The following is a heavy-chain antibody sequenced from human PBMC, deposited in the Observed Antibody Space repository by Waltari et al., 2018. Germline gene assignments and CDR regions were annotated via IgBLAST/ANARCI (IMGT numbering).Heavy chain of an antibody. CDR2: INHSGST. J-gene: IGHJ4*02. CDR1: GGSLSGYS. D-gene: IGHD4-17*01. CDR3: ARNDYRGNDRFDY. Sequence: QVQLQQWGAGLLKPSETLSLTCAVYGGSLSGYSWIWIRQPPGEGLEWIGEINHSGSTKYNPSLKSRVTISEDTSKNQFSLKLRSVTAADTAVYYCARNDYRGNDRFDYWGQGTLVTVSS. V-gene: IGHV4-34*01.